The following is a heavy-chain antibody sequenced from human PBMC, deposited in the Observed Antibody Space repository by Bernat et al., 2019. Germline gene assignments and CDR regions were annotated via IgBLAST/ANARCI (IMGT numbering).Heavy chain of an antibody. V-gene: IGHV3-7*03. CDR3: ARGGYSGYIIY. CDR2: MNQDGSEQ. Sequence: EVQLVESGGGLVQPGGSLRLSCAASGFTFSTFWMTWVRQAPGKGLEWVANMNQDGSEQYYVDSVKGRCTISRDNAKNSLCLQMNSLRAEDTAVYYCARGGYSGYIIYWGQGTLVTVSS. CDR1: GFTFSTFW. D-gene: IGHD5-12*01. J-gene: IGHJ4*02.